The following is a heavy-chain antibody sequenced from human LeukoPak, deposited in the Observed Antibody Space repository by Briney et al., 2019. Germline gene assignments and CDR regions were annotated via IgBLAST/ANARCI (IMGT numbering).Heavy chain of an antibody. CDR2: INEDGSQK. CDR3: ARVRLELLSRYYYMDV. V-gene: IGHV3-7*01. CDR1: GFRFSYFW. J-gene: IGHJ6*03. Sequence: GGSLRLSCEASGFRFSYFWMSWVRQAPGKGLEWVANINEDGSQKYYVDSVKGRFTISRDNTKKLVFLQMNSLRVEDTAVYYCARVRLELLSRYYYMDVWGKGTTVTVSS. D-gene: IGHD1-7*01.